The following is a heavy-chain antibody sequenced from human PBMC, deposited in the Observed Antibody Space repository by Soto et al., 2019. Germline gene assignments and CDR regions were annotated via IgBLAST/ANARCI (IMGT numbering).Heavy chain of an antibody. Sequence: GEALKISCKGSGYSFTSYWIGWVRQMPGKGLEWMGIIYPGDSDTRYSLSFQGQVTISADKSISTAYLQWSSLKASDTAMYYCASLLLFLDSTHYFYSWAQGTLVTVSS. CDR2: IYPGDSDT. V-gene: IGHV5-51*01. D-gene: IGHD3-3*01. CDR3: ASLLLFLDSTHYFYS. CDR1: GYSFTSYW. J-gene: IGHJ4*02.